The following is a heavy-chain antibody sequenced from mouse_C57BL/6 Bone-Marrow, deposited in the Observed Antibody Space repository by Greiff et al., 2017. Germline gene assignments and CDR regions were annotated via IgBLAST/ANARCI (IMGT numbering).Heavy chain of an antibody. J-gene: IGHJ1*03. CDR3: ARFITTASDWYFDV. V-gene: IGHV5-4*01. CDR2: ISDGGSYT. CDR1: GFTFSSYA. D-gene: IGHD1-1*01. Sequence: EVQLVESGGGLVKPGGSLKLSCAASGFTFSSYAMSWVRQTPEKRLEWVATISDGGSYTYYPDNVKGRFTISRDNAKNNLYLQMSHLKSEDTAMYYCARFITTASDWYFDVWGTGTTVTVSS.